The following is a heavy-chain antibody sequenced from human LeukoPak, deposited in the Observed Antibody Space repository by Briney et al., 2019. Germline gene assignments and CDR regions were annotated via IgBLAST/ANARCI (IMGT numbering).Heavy chain of an antibody. V-gene: IGHV1-2*02. CDR1: GYTFTGYY. CDR3: ARDYDSSGYDY. J-gene: IGHJ4*02. D-gene: IGHD3-22*01. Sequence: ASVKVSCTASGYTFTGYYMHWVRQAPGQGLEWMEWINPNSGGTNYAQKFQGRVTMTRDTSISTAYMELSRLRSDDTAVYYCARDYDSSGYDYWGQGTLVTVSS. CDR2: INPNSGGT.